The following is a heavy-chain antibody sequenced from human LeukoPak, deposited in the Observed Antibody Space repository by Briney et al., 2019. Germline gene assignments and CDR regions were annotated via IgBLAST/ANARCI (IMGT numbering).Heavy chain of an antibody. CDR1: GYTFTSYG. CDR3: ARDSCSGGTCYLEN. V-gene: IGHV1-18*01. D-gene: IGHD2-15*01. CDR2: ISTYNGNT. J-gene: IGHJ4*02. Sequence: LRASVKVSCKASGYTFTSYGISWVRQAPGQGLEWXXXISTYNGNTNYAQKLQGRVTMTTDTSTSTAYMELRSLRSDDTAVYYCARDSCSGGTCYLENWGQGTLVTVSS.